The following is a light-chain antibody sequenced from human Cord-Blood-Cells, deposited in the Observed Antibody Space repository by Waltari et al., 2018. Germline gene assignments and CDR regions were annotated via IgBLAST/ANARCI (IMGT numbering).Light chain of an antibody. CDR3: SSYPSTSTLVV. Sequence: QSALTQPASVSGSPGQSITISCTGTRSDVGGYNYVSWYQQHPGKAPKLMLYEVSNPRSGVSHRFSGSKSGKTAALTISGLHAEDAADYYCSSYPSTSTLVVFGGGTKLTVL. J-gene: IGLJ2*01. CDR1: RSDVGGYNY. V-gene: IGLV2-14*01. CDR2: EVS.